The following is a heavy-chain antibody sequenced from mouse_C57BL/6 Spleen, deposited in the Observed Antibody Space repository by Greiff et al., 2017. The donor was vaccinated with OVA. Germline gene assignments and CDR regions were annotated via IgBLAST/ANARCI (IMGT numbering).Heavy chain of an antibody. CDR1: GFTFSSYA. J-gene: IGHJ3*01. CDR3: TRAGEYDYEGPY. V-gene: IGHV5-9-1*02. Sequence: DVQLQESGEGLVKPGGSLKLSCAASGFTFSSYAMSWVRQTPEKRLEWVAYISSGGDYIYYADTVKGRFTISRDNARNTLYLQMSSLKSEDTAMYYCTRAGEYDYEGPYWGQGTLVTVSA. CDR2: ISSGGDYI. D-gene: IGHD2-4*01.